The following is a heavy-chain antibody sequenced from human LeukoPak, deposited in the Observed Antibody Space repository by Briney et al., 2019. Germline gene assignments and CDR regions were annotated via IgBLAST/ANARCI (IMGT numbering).Heavy chain of an antibody. CDR3: ARDKRHSYGRYFAH. Sequence: PSETLSLTCSVFGDPISTYHWNWIRKPPGKGLEWIAYMQSTGNSQYNPSLKSRVAMSVDTSKNQVVLNLSSVTAADTAVYYCARDKRHSYGRYFAHWGQGILVTVSS. V-gene: IGHV4-59*01. CDR1: GDPISTYH. J-gene: IGHJ4*02. CDR2: MQSTGNS. D-gene: IGHD5-18*01.